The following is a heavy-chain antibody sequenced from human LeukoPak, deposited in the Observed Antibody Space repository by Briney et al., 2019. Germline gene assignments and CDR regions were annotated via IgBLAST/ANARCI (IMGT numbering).Heavy chain of an antibody. CDR3: AKDKGITIFGEVID. V-gene: IGHV3-30*02. CDR2: IRYDGSNK. CDR1: GFTFSSYG. D-gene: IGHD3-3*01. J-gene: IGHJ4*02. Sequence: PGGSLRLSCAASGFTFSSYGMHWVRQAPGKGLEWVAFIRYDGSNKYYADSVKGRFTISRDNSKNTLYLQMNSLRAEDTAVYYCAKDKGITIFGEVIDWGQGTLVTVSS.